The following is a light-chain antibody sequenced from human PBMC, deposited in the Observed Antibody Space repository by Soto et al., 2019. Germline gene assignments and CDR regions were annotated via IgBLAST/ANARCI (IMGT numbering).Light chain of an antibody. Sequence: QSVLTQPASVSGSPGQSITISCTGTSSDVGSYNLVSWYQRYPGKAPKLMIYEGSKRPSGVSNRFSGSKSGNTASLTISGLQAEDEADYYCCSYAGSRTYVFGTGTKVTVL. CDR3: CSYAGSRTYV. J-gene: IGLJ1*01. V-gene: IGLV2-23*01. CDR2: EGS. CDR1: SSDVGSYNL.